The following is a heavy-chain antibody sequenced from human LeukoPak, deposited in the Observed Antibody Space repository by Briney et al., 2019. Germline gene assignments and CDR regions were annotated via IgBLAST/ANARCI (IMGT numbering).Heavy chain of an antibody. Sequence: PSETLSLTCTVSGGSISSYFWSWIRQPPGKGLEWIGYIYYSGSTNYNPSLKSRVTISVDTSKNQFSLVLTSVTAADTAVYYCARHAYSYTPWSAPGGGGTLVTVSS. CDR3: ARHAYSYTPWSAP. V-gene: IGHV4-59*08. CDR2: IYYSGST. J-gene: IGHJ5*02. D-gene: IGHD3-16*02. CDR1: GGSISSYF.